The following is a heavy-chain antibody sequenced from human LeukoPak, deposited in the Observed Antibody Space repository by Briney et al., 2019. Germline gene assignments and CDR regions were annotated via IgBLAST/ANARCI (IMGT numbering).Heavy chain of an antibody. Sequence: GGSLRLSCAASGFVFSSFEMNWVRQAPGKGLEWVTYISPTGATAYYAESVKGRFTISRDNTKDSLYLQMNSMRVEDTAVYYCAELGITMIGGVWGKGTTVTISS. J-gene: IGHJ6*04. V-gene: IGHV3-48*03. CDR1: GFVFSSFE. CDR3: AELGITMIGGV. D-gene: IGHD3-10*02. CDR2: ISPTGATA.